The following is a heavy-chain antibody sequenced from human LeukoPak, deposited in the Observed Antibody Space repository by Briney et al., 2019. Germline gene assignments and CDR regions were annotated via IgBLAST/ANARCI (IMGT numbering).Heavy chain of an antibody. J-gene: IGHJ3*02. CDR1: GGSIDSYY. CDR2: IYSSGGT. CDR3: ARLARASFAVVTNAPGAFDI. Sequence: ETLSLTCTVSGGSIDSYYWSWIRQSAEKGLEWIGRIYSSGGTNYNPSLESRVTMSVDTSKKQFSLKLSSVTAADTAVYYCARLARASFAVVTNAPGAFDIWGQGTMVTVSS. V-gene: IGHV4-4*07. D-gene: IGHD2-2*01.